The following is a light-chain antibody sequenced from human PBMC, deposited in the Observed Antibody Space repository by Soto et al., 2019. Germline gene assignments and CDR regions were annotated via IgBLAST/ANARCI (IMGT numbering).Light chain of an antibody. V-gene: IGKV3-20*01. CDR3: QQYSSSPPEFT. Sequence: EIVLTQSPGTLSLSPGERATLSCRASQSISSSYLAWYQQRPGQAPRLLIFGASYWGTGIPDRFSGSGSGTDFTLTISRLEPEDFAVYYCQQYSSSPPEFTFGPGTRVDSK. J-gene: IGKJ3*01. CDR1: QSISSSY. CDR2: GAS.